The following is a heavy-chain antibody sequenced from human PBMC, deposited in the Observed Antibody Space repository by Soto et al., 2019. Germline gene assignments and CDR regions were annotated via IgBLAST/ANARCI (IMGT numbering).Heavy chain of an antibody. CDR2: IDATGTT. V-gene: IGHV4-4*07. CDR1: GASIGGFY. CDR3: VRDGTKTLRDWFDP. J-gene: IGHJ5*02. Sequence: SETLSLTCTVSGASIGGFYWSWIRKSAGRVLEWVGRIDATGTTDYNPSLKSRVMMSVDTSKKQFSLKLRSVTAADTAVYYCVRDGTKTLRDWFDPWGQGFSVTVSS. D-gene: IGHD1-1*01.